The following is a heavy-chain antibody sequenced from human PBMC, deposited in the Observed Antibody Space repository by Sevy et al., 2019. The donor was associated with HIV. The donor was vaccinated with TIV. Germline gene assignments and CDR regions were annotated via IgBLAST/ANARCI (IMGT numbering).Heavy chain of an antibody. J-gene: IGHJ4*02. CDR3: ARGGGYCGGDCYSIDY. V-gene: IGHV3-33*08. Sequence: GGSLRLSCAASGFTFSSYVMHWVRQAPGKGLEWVALIWYDGNIKYYADSVKGRFTISRDNSKDKLFLEMNSLTPEDTAGYYCARGGGYCGGDCYSIDYWGQGALVTVSS. CDR1: GFTFSSYV. D-gene: IGHD2-21*02. CDR2: IWYDGNIK.